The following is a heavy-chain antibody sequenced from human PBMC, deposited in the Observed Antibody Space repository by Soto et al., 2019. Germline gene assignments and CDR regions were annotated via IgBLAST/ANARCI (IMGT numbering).Heavy chain of an antibody. J-gene: IGHJ4*02. CDR3: ARGSSSGWYRGYYYFDY. CDR2: INPSGGST. CDR1: GYTFTSYY. V-gene: IGHV1-46*01. Sequence: QVQLVQSGAEVKKPGASVKVSCKASGYTFTSYYMHWVRQAPGQGLEWMGIINPSGGSTSYAQKFQGRFTMTRDTSTSTVYMALSSLRSEDTAVYYCARGSSSGWYRGYYYFDYWGQGTLVTVSS. D-gene: IGHD6-19*01.